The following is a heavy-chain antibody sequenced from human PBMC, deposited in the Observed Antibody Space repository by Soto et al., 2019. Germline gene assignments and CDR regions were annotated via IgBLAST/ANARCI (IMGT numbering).Heavy chain of an antibody. CDR1: GGSISSGDYY. CDR2: IYYSGST. Sequence: SETLSLTCTVSGGSISSGDYYWSWIRQPPGKGLEWIGYIYYSGSTYYNPSLKSRVTISVDTSKNQFSLKLSSVTAADTAVYYCARSNFGVVIFANWFDPWGQGTLVTVSS. J-gene: IGHJ5*02. V-gene: IGHV4-30-4*01. D-gene: IGHD3-3*01. CDR3: ARSNFGVVIFANWFDP.